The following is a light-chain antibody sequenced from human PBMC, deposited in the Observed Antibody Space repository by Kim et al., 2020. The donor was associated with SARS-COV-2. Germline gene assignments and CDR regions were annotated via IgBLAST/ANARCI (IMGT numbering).Light chain of an antibody. CDR2: WAS. CDR1: QTVLYNSNNNNY. V-gene: IGKV4-1*01. Sequence: RTTLNCKSSQTVLYNSNNNNYLAWYQQKPAQAPKLLIYWASIRESGVSDRFSGSGSETDFTLTISSLHAEDVAVYYCQQYYSTPPSFGQGTKLEI. CDR3: QQYYSTPPS. J-gene: IGKJ2*03.